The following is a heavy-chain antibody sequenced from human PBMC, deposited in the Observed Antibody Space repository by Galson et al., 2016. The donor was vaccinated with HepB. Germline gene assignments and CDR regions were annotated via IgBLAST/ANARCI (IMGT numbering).Heavy chain of an antibody. Sequence: SETLSLTCAVSGGSISSKYWWSWVRQTPGKGLEWIGEIHHEGGINYNPSLRSRVTISLDKFKNQFSLNLNSLTAADTAVYYCARGGDYSWHSWGQGTLVTVSS. CDR2: IHHEGGI. CDR1: GGSISSKYW. J-gene: IGHJ5*02. CDR3: ARGGDYSWHS. V-gene: IGHV4-4*02. D-gene: IGHD4-11*01.